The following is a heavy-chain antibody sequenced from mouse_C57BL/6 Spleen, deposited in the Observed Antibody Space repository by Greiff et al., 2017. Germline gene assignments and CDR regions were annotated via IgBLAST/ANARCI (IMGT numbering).Heavy chain of an antibody. CDR3: VRDGDYDVRAMDY. J-gene: IGHJ4*01. Sequence: EVKVVESGGGLVQPKGSLKLSCAASGFTFTTYAMHWVRQAPGKGLEWVARIRSNSSNYATYYADAVKDRFTISSDDSQSMLYLQMNNLKTEDAAMYDCVRDGDYDVRAMDYWGQGTSVTVSS. CDR2: IRSNSSNYAT. CDR1: GFTFTTYA. D-gene: IGHD2-4*01. V-gene: IGHV10-3*01.